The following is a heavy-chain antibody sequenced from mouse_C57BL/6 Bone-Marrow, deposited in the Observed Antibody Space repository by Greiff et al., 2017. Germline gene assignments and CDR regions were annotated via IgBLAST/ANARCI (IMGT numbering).Heavy chain of an antibody. V-gene: IGHV5-9-1*02. CDR2: ISSGGDYI. CDR1: GFTFSSYA. Sequence: DVQLVESGEGLVKPGGSLKLSCAASGFTFSSYAMSWVRQTPEKRLEWVAYISSGGDYIYYADTVKGRFTISRDNARNTLYLQMSSLKSEDTAMYYCTRDTNYYGSSPGFDVWGTGTTVTVSS. CDR3: TRDTNYYGSSPGFDV. D-gene: IGHD1-1*01. J-gene: IGHJ1*03.